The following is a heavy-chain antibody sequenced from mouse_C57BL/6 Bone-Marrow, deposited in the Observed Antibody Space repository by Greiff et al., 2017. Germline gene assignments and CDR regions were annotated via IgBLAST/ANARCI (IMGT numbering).Heavy chain of an antibody. CDR2: IDPYSGGT. J-gene: IGHJ1*03. CDR1: GYTFTSYW. CDR3: AKVAARNWYFDV. D-gene: IGHD1-1*02. V-gene: IGHV1-72*01. Sequence: QVQLQQPGAELVKPGASVKLSCKASGYTFTSYWMHWVKQRPGRGLEWIGRIDPYSGGTRYNEKFKSKATLTVDKPSSTAYMQLSSLTSEDAAVYYCAKVAARNWYFDVWGTGTTVTVSS.